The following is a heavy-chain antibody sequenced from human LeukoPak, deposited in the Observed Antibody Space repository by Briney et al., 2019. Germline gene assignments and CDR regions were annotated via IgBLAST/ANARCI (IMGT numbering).Heavy chain of an antibody. CDR3: ARDYGGSSPFDY. CDR2: ISSSGSTI. Sequence: GESLRLSCAASGFTFSSYEMHRVRQAQGKGLERVSYISSSGSTIYYADSVKGRFPISRDNAKNSLHLQINSLRAEDTAVYYCARDYGGSSPFDYWGQGTLVTVSS. V-gene: IGHV3-48*03. D-gene: IGHD4-23*01. J-gene: IGHJ4*02. CDR1: GFTFSSYE.